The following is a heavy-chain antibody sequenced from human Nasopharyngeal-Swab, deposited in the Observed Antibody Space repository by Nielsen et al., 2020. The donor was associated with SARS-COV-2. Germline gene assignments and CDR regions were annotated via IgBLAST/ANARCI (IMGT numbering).Heavy chain of an antibody. CDR1: GYTFTTHA. CDR3: ARPSPYGDYSFDY. V-gene: IGHV7-4-1*01. CDR2: INTNTGSP. D-gene: IGHD4-17*01. J-gene: IGHJ4*02. Sequence: ASVKVSCKASGYTFTTHAMNWVRQAPGQGLEWMGWINTNTGSPRYAQGFTGRFVFSLDTSVSTVYLQIRSLKPEDTAVYFCARPSPYGDYSFDYWGQGTLVTVSS.